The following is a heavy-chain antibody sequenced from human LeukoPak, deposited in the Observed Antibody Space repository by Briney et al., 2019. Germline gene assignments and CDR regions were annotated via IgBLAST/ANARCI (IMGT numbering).Heavy chain of an antibody. V-gene: IGHV4-34*01. D-gene: IGHD3-22*01. J-gene: IGHJ4*02. CDR3: ARGGYYYDSSGYYYGPFDY. CDR1: GGSFSGYY. CDR2: INHSGST. Sequence: SETLSLTCAVYGGSFSGYYWSWFRQPPGKGLEWIGEINHSGSTNYNPSLKSRVTTSVDTSKNQFSLKLSSVTAADTAVYYCARGGYYYDSSGYYYGPFDYWGQGTLVTVSS.